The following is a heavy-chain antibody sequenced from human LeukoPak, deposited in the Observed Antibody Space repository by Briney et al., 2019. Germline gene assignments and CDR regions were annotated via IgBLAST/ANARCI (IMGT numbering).Heavy chain of an antibody. V-gene: IGHV3-7*03. CDR1: GFTFSSYW. J-gene: IGHJ4*02. Sequence: GGSLRLSCAASGFTFSSYWMSWVRQAPGKGLEWVANIKQDGSEKYYVDSVKGRFTISRDNAKNSLYLQKNSLRAEDTAVYYCARDLIGDSTYYFDYWGQGTLVTASS. CDR2: IKQDGSEK. CDR3: ARDLIGDSTYYFDY. D-gene: IGHD4-17*01.